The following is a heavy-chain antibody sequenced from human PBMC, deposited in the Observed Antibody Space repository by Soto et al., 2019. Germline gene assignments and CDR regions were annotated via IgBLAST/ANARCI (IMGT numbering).Heavy chain of an antibody. D-gene: IGHD6-13*01. CDR3: ARRSIAAAGRFDP. V-gene: IGHV1-8*01. CDR1: GYTFTSGD. Sequence: GASVKLSCKASGYTFTSGDSNWVRQATGQGLEWMGWMNPKSGNTGYAQKFQGRVIMTRNTSISTAYMELSSLRSEDTAVYYCARRSIAAAGRFDPWGQGTLVTVSS. CDR2: MNPKSGNT. J-gene: IGHJ5*02.